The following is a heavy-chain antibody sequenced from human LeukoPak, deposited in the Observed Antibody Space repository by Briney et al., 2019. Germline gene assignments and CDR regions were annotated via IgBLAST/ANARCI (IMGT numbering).Heavy chain of an antibody. CDR3: ARAPVSGSDHFDY. J-gene: IGHJ4*02. CDR1: GVTFSSYS. V-gene: IGHV3-21*01. CDR2: ISSSSSYI. Sequence: GGSLRPSCAASGVTFSSYSINWVRQAPGKGLEWVSSISSSSSYIYYADSVKGRFTISRDNAKNSLYLQMNSLRAQDTAVYHCARAPVSGSDHFDYWGQTTRLTVSS. D-gene: IGHD1-26*01.